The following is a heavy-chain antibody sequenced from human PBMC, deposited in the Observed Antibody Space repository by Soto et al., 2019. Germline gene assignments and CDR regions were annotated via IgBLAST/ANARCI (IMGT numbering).Heavy chain of an antibody. J-gene: IGHJ3*02. D-gene: IGHD4-17*01. V-gene: IGHV4-34*01. Sequence: PSETLSLTCAVYGGSFSGYYWSWIRQPPGKGLEWIGEINHSGSTNYNPSLKSRVTISVDTSKNQFSMKLSSVTAADTAVYYCARDQPVDYGGAFDIWGQGTMVTVSS. CDR2: INHSGST. CDR1: GGSFSGYY. CDR3: ARDQPVDYGGAFDI.